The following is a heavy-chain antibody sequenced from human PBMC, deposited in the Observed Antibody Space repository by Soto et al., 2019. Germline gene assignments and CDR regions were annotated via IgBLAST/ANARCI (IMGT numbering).Heavy chain of an antibody. CDR1: GFTFSNYV. Sequence: QVQLVESGGGVVQPGRSLRLSCAASGFTFSNYVIHWVRQAPGKGLEWVAVISYDGNNKYYADSVKGRFTISRDNSKNTVYLQMNSLRPEDAAVYYCARARASLNWFDPWGQGTLVTVSS. J-gene: IGHJ5*02. CDR2: ISYDGNNK. CDR3: ARARASLNWFDP. V-gene: IGHV3-30-3*01.